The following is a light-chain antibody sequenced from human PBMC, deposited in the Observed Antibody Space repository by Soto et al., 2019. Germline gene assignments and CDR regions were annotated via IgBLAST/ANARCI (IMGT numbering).Light chain of an antibody. CDR1: QGISNY. Sequence: DIQMTQSPSSLSASVGDRVTITCRASQGISNYLAWYQQQPGKVPKLLIYVASTLQSGIPSRFSGSGSGTDFTLTISSLQPEDVATYYCQKYNGAPWTFGQGTKVEIK. V-gene: IGKV1-27*01. CDR2: VAS. CDR3: QKYNGAPWT. J-gene: IGKJ1*01.